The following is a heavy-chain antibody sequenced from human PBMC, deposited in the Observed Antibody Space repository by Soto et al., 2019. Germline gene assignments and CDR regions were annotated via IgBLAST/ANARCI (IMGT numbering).Heavy chain of an antibody. CDR3: AKTPYDFWSPGQYFFDL. D-gene: IGHD3-3*01. V-gene: IGHV3-23*01. Sequence: PAGSLSLSCAASGLSLENYAMCWVRHDPGKGLECVSGISGSGGTTYYADSVKGRFTISRDNSKKTLYLQMNSLRVEDTAAYYCAKTPYDFWSPGQYFFDLCGQGTLVSVSS. J-gene: IGHJ4*02. CDR2: ISGSGGTT. CDR1: GLSLENYA.